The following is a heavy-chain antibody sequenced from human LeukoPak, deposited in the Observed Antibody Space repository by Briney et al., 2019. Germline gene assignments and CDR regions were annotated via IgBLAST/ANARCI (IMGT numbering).Heavy chain of an antibody. J-gene: IGHJ4*02. Sequence: GGSLRLSCAASGFTFSSYGMHWVRQAPGKGLEWVAVIWYDGSNKYYADSVKGRFTISRDNSKNTLYLQMNSLRAEDTAVYYCARGKGTPVANYFDYWGQGTLVTVSS. CDR1: GFTFSSYG. V-gene: IGHV3-33*01. CDR3: ARGKGTPVANYFDY. D-gene: IGHD2-15*01. CDR2: IWYDGSNK.